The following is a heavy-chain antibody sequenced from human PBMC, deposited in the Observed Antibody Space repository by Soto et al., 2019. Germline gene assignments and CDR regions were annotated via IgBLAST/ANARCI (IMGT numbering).Heavy chain of an antibody. D-gene: IGHD6-13*01. Sequence: QVQLVESGGGVVQPGRSLRLSCAASGFTFSSYAMHWVRQAPGKGLEWVAVISYDGSNKYYADSVKGRFTISRDNSKNPLYLQMNSLRAEDTAVYYCARDARGIAAAGQVYWGQGTLVTVSS. CDR2: ISYDGSNK. V-gene: IGHV3-30-3*01. CDR3: ARDARGIAAAGQVY. J-gene: IGHJ4*02. CDR1: GFTFSSYA.